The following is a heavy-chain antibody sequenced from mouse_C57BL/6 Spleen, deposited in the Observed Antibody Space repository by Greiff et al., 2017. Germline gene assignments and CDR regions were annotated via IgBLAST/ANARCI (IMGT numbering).Heavy chain of an antibody. V-gene: IGHV1-15*01. CDR3: TRSTAQAIFDY. Sequence: QVQLQQSGAELVRPGASVTLSCKASGYTFTDYEMHWVKQTPVHGLEWIGAIDPETGGTAYNQKFKGKAILTADKSSSTAYMELRSLTSEDSAVYYCTRSTAQAIFDYWGQGTTLTVSS. CDR2: IDPETGGT. D-gene: IGHD3-2*02. CDR1: GYTFTDYE. J-gene: IGHJ2*01.